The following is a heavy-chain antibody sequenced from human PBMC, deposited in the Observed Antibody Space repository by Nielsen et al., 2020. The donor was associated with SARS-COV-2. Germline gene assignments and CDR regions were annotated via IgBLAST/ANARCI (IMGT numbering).Heavy chain of an antibody. CDR3: ARVAMGMTAVTTNWYFDL. Sequence: GGSLRLSCAASGFSFSSYGMHWVRQAPGKGLEWVALIWYDGSSKYYADSVKGRFTISRDTARNSLFLHMNSLRAEDTALYFCARVAMGMTAVTTNWYFDLWGRGTRVTVSS. CDR2: IWYDGSSK. CDR1: GFSFSSYG. V-gene: IGHV3-33*01. J-gene: IGHJ2*01. D-gene: IGHD4-17*01.